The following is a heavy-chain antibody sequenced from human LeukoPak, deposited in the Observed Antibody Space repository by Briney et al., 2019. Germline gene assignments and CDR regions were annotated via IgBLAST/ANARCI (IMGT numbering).Heavy chain of an antibody. D-gene: IGHD3-22*01. Sequence: ASVKVSRKVSGYTFTDYYMHRVQQAPGKGLEWMGLVDPEDGETIYAEKFQGRVTITADTSTDTAYMELSSLRSEDTAVYYCATDRRSSGYYGAFDIWGQGTMVTLSS. CDR1: GYTFTDYY. J-gene: IGHJ3*02. V-gene: IGHV1-69-2*01. CDR2: VDPEDGET. CDR3: ATDRRSSGYYGAFDI.